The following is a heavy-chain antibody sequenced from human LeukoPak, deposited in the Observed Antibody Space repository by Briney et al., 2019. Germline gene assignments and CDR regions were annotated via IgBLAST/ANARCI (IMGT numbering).Heavy chain of an antibody. CDR1: GYTFTSYA. Sequence: SVKVSCKASGYTFTSYAMNWVRQAPGQGLEWMGGIIPIFGTANYAQKFQGRVTITADKSTSTAYMELSSLRSEDTAVYYCATPTNPDYVWGSYRYRSYYYYYMDVWGKGTTVTVS. CDR3: ATPTNPDYVWGSYRYRSYYYYYMDV. J-gene: IGHJ6*03. CDR2: IIPIFGTA. V-gene: IGHV1-69*06. D-gene: IGHD3-16*02.